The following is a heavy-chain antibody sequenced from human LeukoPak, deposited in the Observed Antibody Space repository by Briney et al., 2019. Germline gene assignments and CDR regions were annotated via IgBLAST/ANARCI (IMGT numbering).Heavy chain of an antibody. D-gene: IGHD3-22*01. J-gene: IGHJ4*02. V-gene: IGHV1-69*05. CDR2: IIPIFGTA. Sequence: SVKVSCKASGGTFSSYAISWVRQAPGQGLEWMGRIIPIFGTANYAQKFQGRVTITTDEATSTAYMELSSLRSEDTAVYYCARGSYYDSSGSLWGQGTLVTVSS. CDR3: ARGSYYDSSGSL. CDR1: GGTFSSYA.